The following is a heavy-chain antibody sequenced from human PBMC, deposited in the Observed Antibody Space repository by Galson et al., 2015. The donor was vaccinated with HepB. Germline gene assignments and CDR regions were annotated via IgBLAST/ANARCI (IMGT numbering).Heavy chain of an antibody. V-gene: IGHV3-30*04. D-gene: IGHD3-10*01. Sequence: SLRLSCAASRFPFSTYTMHWVRQAPGKGLEWVAVISSDENSKYYADSVKGRFTISRDNSKNTLYLQMNSLRAEDTAVYYCARTRGLTLIRGVTNRGRYFDLWGRGSLLTVSS. CDR2: ISSDENSK. J-gene: IGHJ2*01. CDR3: ARTRGLTLIRGVTNRGRYFDL. CDR1: RFPFSTYT.